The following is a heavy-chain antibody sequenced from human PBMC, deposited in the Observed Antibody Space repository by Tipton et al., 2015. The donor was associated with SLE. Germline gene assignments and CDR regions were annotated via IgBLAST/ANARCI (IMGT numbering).Heavy chain of an antibody. D-gene: IGHD6-19*01. CDR3: ARVGGWAEN. J-gene: IGHJ4*02. CDR1: GGSISSSSYY. V-gene: IGHV4-61*02. Sequence: TLSLTCTVSGGSISSSSYYWSWIRQPAGKGLEWIGRIYTSGSTNYNPSLKSRVTISVDTSKNQFSLKLSSVTAADTAVYYCARVGGWAENWGQGTLVTVSS. CDR2: IYTSGST.